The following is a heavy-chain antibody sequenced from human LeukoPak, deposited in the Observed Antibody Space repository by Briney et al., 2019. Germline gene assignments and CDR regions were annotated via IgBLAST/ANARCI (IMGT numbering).Heavy chain of an antibody. CDR2: ISSSSSYK. CDR3: ARDRAEMAKIIFGY. CDR1: GCTFSSYN. D-gene: IGHD5-24*01. J-gene: IGHJ4*02. Sequence: SGGSLRLSCAASGCTFSSYNMNWVRQAPGKGLEWVSYISSSSSYKYYADSVQGRFTMSRDKSKSSLYMQLSSLRAEDTAVYYCARDRAEMAKIIFGYWGQGTLVTVSS. V-gene: IGHV3-21*01.